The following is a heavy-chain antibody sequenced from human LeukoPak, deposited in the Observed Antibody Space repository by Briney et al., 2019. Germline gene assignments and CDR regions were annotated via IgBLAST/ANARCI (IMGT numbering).Heavy chain of an antibody. D-gene: IGHD2-15*01. J-gene: IGHJ3*02. CDR1: GFTFSSYW. CDR2: IKQDGSEK. Sequence: GGSLRLSCAASGFTFSSYWMSWVRQAPGKGLEWVANIKQDGSEKYYVDSVKGRFTISRDNAKNSLYLQMNSLRAEDTAVYYCAWNRGGSWNDAFDIWGQGTMVTVSS. V-gene: IGHV3-7*01. CDR3: AWNRGGSWNDAFDI.